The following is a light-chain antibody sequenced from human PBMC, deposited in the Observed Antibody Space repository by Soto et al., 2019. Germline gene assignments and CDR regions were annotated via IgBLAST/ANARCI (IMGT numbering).Light chain of an antibody. CDR3: QQYRTFSGT. V-gene: IGKV1-17*01. CDR1: QGIRYA. CDR2: GAS. Sequence: DIQMTQSPSSLSASVGDRVTITCRASQGIRYALGWYQQKPGKAPKPLIYGASALPRGVPSRFSGSGSGTKFTLTIASLQPDDFATYYCQQYRTFSGTFGQGTKVDI. J-gene: IGKJ1*01.